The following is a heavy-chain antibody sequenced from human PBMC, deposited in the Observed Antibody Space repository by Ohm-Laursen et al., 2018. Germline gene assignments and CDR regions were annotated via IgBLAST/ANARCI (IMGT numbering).Heavy chain of an antibody. CDR3: ARRPRPGWGGSVRDI. J-gene: IGHJ3*02. V-gene: IGHV4-59*12. CDR1: GGSISSYY. Sequence: GTLSLTCTVSGGSISSYYWSWIRQPPGKGLEWIGYIYYSGSTNYNPSLKSRVTISIDTSKNQFSLKVSSVTAADTAVYYCARRPRPGWGGSVRDIWGQGTMVTVSS. D-gene: IGHD3-10*01. CDR2: IYYSGST.